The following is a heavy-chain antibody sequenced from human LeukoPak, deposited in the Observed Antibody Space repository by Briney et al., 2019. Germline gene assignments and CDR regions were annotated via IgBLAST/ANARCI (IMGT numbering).Heavy chain of an antibody. CDR2: INPNSGGT. Sequence: GASVKVSCKASGYTFTGYYMHWVRQAPGQGLEWMVWINPNSGGTNYAQKFQGWVTMTRDTSISTAYMELSRLRSDDTAVYYCARSAGIAVAGYYFDYWGQGTLVTVSS. J-gene: IGHJ4*02. V-gene: IGHV1-2*04. CDR1: GYTFTGYY. CDR3: ARSAGIAVAGYYFDY. D-gene: IGHD6-19*01.